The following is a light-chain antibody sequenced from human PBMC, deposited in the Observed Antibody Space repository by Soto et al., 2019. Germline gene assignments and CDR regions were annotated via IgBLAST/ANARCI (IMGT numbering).Light chain of an antibody. CDR3: QQYNNWPLT. CDR2: SAS. Sequence: EVVLTQSPGTLSLSPGERATLSCRASRTVDGNYLAWYHQKPGQAPRLLIHSASTRAPGIPDRFSASGAGTDFTLTISSLQSEDFAVYYCQQYNNWPLTFGGGTKVDIK. J-gene: IGKJ4*01. V-gene: IGKV3D-15*01. CDR1: RTVDGN.